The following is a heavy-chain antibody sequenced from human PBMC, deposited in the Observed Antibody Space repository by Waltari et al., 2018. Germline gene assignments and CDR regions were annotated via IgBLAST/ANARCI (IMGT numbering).Heavy chain of an antibody. V-gene: IGHV4-34*01. CDR1: GGSFSGYY. J-gene: IGHJ2*01. CDR2: INHSGST. CDR3: ARTSSSWSRNWYFDL. Sequence: QEQLQQWGAGLLKPSETLSLTCAVYGGSFSGYYWSWIRSPPGKGLEGIGEINHSGSTNYNPSLKSRVTISVDTSKNQFSLKLSAVTAADTAVYYCARTSSSWSRNWYFDLWGRGTLVTVSS. D-gene: IGHD6-13*01.